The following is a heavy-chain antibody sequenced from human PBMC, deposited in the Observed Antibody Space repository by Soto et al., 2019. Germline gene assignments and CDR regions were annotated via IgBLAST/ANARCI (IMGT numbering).Heavy chain of an antibody. CDR1: GFSFSSYS. Sequence: GGSLRLSCAASGFSFSSYSMNWVRQAPGKGLEWVSYISTRTTTIYYRDSVKGRFTISRDDAKNSLFLQMNSLRDEDTAVYYCSTSYDFCTGRQWFDPWGQGTLVTVSS. CDR2: ISTRTTTI. D-gene: IGHD3-3*01. CDR3: STSYDFCTGRQWFDP. V-gene: IGHV3-48*02. J-gene: IGHJ5*02.